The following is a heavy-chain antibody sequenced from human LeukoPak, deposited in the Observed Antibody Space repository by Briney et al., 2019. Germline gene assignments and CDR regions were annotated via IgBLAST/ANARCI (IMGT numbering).Heavy chain of an antibody. Sequence: SETLSLTCTVSGGSISSYYWSWIRQPPGKGLEWIGYIYYSGSTYCNPSLKSRVTISVDTSKNQFSLKLSSVTAADTAVYYCARALSATIFGVVPTRFDYWGQGTLVTVSS. CDR3: ARALSATIFGVVPTRFDY. D-gene: IGHD3-3*01. CDR1: GGSISSYY. V-gene: IGHV4-59*08. J-gene: IGHJ4*02. CDR2: IYYSGST.